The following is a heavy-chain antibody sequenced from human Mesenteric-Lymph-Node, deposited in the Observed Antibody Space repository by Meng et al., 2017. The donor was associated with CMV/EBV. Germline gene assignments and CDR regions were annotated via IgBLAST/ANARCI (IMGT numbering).Heavy chain of an antibody. CDR2: IWYDGSNK. CDR3: AKDLNAMDV. Sequence: GGSLRLSCAASGFTFSSYGMHWVRQAPGKGLEWVAVIWYDGSNKYYADSVKGRFTISRDNSKNTLYLQMNSLRVEDTALYYCAKDLNAMDVWGQGTTVTVSS. J-gene: IGHJ6*02. V-gene: IGHV3-33*06. CDR1: GFTFSSYG.